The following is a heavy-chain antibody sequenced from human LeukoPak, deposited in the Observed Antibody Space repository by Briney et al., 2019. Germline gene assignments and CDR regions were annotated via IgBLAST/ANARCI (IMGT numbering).Heavy chain of an antibody. CDR2: INHSGST. J-gene: IGHJ6*02. Sequence: SETLSLTCAVYGGSFSGYYWSWIRQPPGKGLEWIGEINHSGSTNYNPSLKSRVTISVDTSKNQFSLELSSVTAADTAVYYCARALRVISYDILTDYYYYGMDVWGQGTTVTVSS. CDR3: ARALRVISYDILTDYYYYGMDV. CDR1: GGSFSGYY. V-gene: IGHV4-34*01. D-gene: IGHD3-9*01.